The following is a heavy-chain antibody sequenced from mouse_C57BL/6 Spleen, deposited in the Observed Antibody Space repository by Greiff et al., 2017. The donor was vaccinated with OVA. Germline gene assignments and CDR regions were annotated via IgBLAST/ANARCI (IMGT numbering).Heavy chain of an antibody. CDR3: ARLPDGYYSYWYFGV. CDR2: IYPSDSET. J-gene: IGHJ1*03. V-gene: IGHV1-61*01. CDR1: GYTFTSYW. D-gene: IGHD2-3*01. Sequence: QVQLQQPGAELVRPGSSVKLSCKASGYTFTSYWMDWVKQRPGQGLEWIGNIYPSDSETHYNQKFKDKATLTVDKSSSTAYMQLSSLTSEDSAVYYCARLPDGYYSYWYFGVWGTGNTVTVSS.